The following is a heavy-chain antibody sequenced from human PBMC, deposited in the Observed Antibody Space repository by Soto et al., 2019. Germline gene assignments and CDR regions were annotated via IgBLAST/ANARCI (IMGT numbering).Heavy chain of an antibody. CDR3: ARCGLKYDFWSCSGPNAFDI. CDR2: IYYSGST. CDR1: GGCMSSYY. Sequence: PSETLSLTCTVSGGCMSSYYWSWIRQPPGKGLEWIGYIYYSGSTNYNPSLKSRVTTSVDTSKNQFSLKLSSVTAADTAVYYCARCGLKYDFWSCSGPNAFDIWGQGTMVTVSS. J-gene: IGHJ3*02. D-gene: IGHD3-3*01. V-gene: IGHV4-59*01.